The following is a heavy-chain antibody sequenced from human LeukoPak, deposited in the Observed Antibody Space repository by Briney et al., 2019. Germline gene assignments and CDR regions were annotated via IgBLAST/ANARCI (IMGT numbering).Heavy chain of an antibody. J-gene: IGHJ5*02. CDR3: ARGRWYCSSTSCYTHWFDP. CDR1: GASISSGSYY. D-gene: IGHD2-2*02. CDR2: IYTSGST. V-gene: IGHV4-61*02. Sequence: PSQTLSLTCTVSGASISSGSYYWSWIRQPAGKGLEWIGRIYTSGSTNYNPSLKSRVTISVDTSKNQFSLKLSSVTAADTAVYYCARGRWYCSSTSCYTHWFDPWGQGTLVTVSS.